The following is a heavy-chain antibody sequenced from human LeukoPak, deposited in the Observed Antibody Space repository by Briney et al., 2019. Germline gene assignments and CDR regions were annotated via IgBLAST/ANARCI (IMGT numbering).Heavy chain of an antibody. CDR3: ARGGSTGVGVVPAAIDY. V-gene: IGHV4-34*01. Sequence: SETLSLTCAVYGGSLSGYYWSWIRQPPGKGLEWIGEINHSGSTNYNPSLKSRVTISVDTSKNQFSLKLSSVTAADTAVYYCARGGSTGVGVVPAAIDYWGKGTLVTVSS. J-gene: IGHJ4*02. CDR1: GGSLSGYY. CDR2: INHSGST. D-gene: IGHD2-2*01.